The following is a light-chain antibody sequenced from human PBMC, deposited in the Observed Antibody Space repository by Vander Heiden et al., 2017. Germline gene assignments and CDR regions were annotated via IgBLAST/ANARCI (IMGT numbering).Light chain of an antibody. CDR3: MSWHSSAVV. J-gene: IGLJ2*01. CDR1: SGINVGTYR. CDR2: YKSDSDK. Sequence: QAVLTQPSSLSASPGASASLTCTLRSGINVGTYRIYWYQQKPGSPPQYLLRYKSDSDKQQGSGVPSRFSGSKDASANAVILLISGLQAEDEADYYCMSWHSSAVVFGGGTKLTVL. V-gene: IGLV5-45*03.